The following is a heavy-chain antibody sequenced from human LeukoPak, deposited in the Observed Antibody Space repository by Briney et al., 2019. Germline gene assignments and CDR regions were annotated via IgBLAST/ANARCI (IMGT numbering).Heavy chain of an antibody. D-gene: IGHD2-2*01. Sequence: GESLKISCKASGYTFSTYWIAWVRQMPGKGLEWMGIIYPSDSDTRYSPSFQGQVTISADKSISTAYLQWSSLKASDTAMYYCARGYCSTTRCYYFDLWGQGTLVTVSS. V-gene: IGHV5-51*01. CDR1: GYTFSTYW. CDR2: IYPSDSDT. J-gene: IGHJ4*02. CDR3: ARGYCSTTRCYYFDL.